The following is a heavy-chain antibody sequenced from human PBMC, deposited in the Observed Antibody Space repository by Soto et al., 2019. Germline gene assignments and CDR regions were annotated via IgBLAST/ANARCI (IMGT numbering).Heavy chain of an antibody. V-gene: IGHV4-61*01. Sequence: SETLSLTCTVSGDSISGSSYWSWIRQPPGMGLEWIGYIYHTGSAVYNPSLKSRVTLSVDTSKNQFSLRLTSVTAADTAAYYWARDGAAMTGLGIDYWGQGTLVTVSS. J-gene: IGHJ4*02. D-gene: IGHD3-9*01. CDR2: IYHTGSA. CDR3: ARDGAAMTGLGIDY. CDR1: GDSISGSSY.